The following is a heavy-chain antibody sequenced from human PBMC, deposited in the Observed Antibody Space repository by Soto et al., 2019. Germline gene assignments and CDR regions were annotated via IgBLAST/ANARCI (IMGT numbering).Heavy chain of an antibody. J-gene: IGHJ4*02. CDR2: IYYSGST. V-gene: IGHV4-59*01. Sequence: SETLSLTCTVSGGSISSYYWSWIRQPPGKGLEWIGYIYYSGSTNYNPSLKSRVTISVDTSKNQFSLKLSSVTAADTAVYYCARGRVAPSHWGQGTLVTVSS. CDR3: ARGRVAPSH. CDR1: GGSISSYY.